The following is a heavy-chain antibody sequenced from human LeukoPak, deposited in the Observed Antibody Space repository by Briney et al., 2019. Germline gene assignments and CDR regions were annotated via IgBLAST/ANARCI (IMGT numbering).Heavy chain of an antibody. CDR1: GYTFTGYY. CDR2: INPNSGGT. CDR3: ARSTGYLGNWFDP. V-gene: IGHV1-2*02. J-gene: IGHJ5*02. Sequence: ASVTVSCKASGYTFTGYYKHWVRQAPGQGLEWMGWINPNSGGTNYAQKFQGRVTMTRDTSISTAYMELSRLRSDDTAVYYCARSTGYLGNWFDPWGQGTLVTVSS. D-gene: IGHD3-9*01.